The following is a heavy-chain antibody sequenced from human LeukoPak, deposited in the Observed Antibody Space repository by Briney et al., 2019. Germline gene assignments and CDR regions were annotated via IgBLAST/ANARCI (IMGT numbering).Heavy chain of an antibody. CDR3: ARSQFSGNWFDP. CDR1: GGSISSYY. Sequence: PSETLSLTCTVSGGSISSYYWSWIRRPPGKGLEWIGYIYYSGSTNYNPSLKSRVTISVDTSKNQFSLKLTSVTAADTALYYCARSQFSGNWFDPWGQGTLVTVSS. CDR2: IYYSGST. J-gene: IGHJ5*02. V-gene: IGHV4-59*01.